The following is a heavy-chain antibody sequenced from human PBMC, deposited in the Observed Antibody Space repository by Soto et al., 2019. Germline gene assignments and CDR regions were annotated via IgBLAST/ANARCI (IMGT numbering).Heavy chain of an antibody. J-gene: IGHJ6*02. V-gene: IGHV1-24*01. CDR3: ATVEYAKPNYYYYYGMDV. CDR1: GYTLTELS. D-gene: IGHD2-8*01. CDR2: FDPEDGET. Sequence: ASVKVSCKVSGYTLTELSMHWVRQAPGKGLERMGGFDPEDGETIYAQKFQGRVTMTEDTSTDTAYMELSSLRSEDTAVYYCATVEYAKPNYYYYYGMDVWGQGTTVTVSS.